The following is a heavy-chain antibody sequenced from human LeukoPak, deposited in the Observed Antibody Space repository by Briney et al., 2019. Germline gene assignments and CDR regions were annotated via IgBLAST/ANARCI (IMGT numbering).Heavy chain of an antibody. CDR3: ARGSPEAVRFLEWLLYYYYYMDV. Sequence: SETLSLTCTVSGGSISSSSYYWGWIRQPPGKGLEWIGSIYYSGSTYYNPSLKSRVTISVDTSKNQFSLKLSSVTAADTAVYYCARGSPEAVRFLEWLLYYYYYMDVWGKGTTVTVSS. CDR2: IYYSGST. D-gene: IGHD3-3*01. V-gene: IGHV4-39*07. J-gene: IGHJ6*03. CDR1: GGSISSSSYY.